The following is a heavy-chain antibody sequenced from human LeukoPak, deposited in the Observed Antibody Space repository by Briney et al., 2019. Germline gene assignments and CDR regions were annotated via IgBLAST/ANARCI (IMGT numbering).Heavy chain of an antibody. Sequence: GGSLRLSCAASGFTFSSYWMSWVRQAPGKGLEWVANIKQDGSEKYYVDSVKGRFTISRDNAKNSLYLQMNSLRAEDTAVDYCASGGADYGDYEHAFDIWGQGTMVTVSS. V-gene: IGHV3-7*01. D-gene: IGHD4-17*01. CDR3: ASGGADYGDYEHAFDI. CDR1: GFTFSSYW. CDR2: IKQDGSEK. J-gene: IGHJ3*02.